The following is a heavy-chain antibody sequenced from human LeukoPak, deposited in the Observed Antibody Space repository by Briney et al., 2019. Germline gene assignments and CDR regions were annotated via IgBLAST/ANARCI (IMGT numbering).Heavy chain of an antibody. CDR2: IDPNSGGT. CDR1: GYTFTGKF. D-gene: IGHD3/OR15-3a*01. V-gene: IGHV1-2*02. Sequence: ASVKVSCKASGYTFTGKFIHWVRQAPGRGLEWMGWIDPNSGGTDYAQKCQGRVTMTRDTSIATAYMDLSRLISDDTAVYYCARDREGLAYFDFWGQGTLVTVSS. J-gene: IGHJ4*02. CDR3: ARDREGLAYFDF.